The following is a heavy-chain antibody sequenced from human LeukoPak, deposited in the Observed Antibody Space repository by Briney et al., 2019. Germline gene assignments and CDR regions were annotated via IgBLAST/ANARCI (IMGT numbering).Heavy chain of an antibody. CDR3: ARVGGVYAFDI. CDR2: INPNSGGT. V-gene: IGHV1-2*02. CDR1: GYTFTAYY. D-gene: IGHD1-26*01. Sequence: ASVKVSCTASGYTFTAYYMHWVRQAPGQGLEWMGWINPNSGGTNYAQKFQGRVTMTRDTSISTSYLELSRLTSDDRAVYYCARVGGVYAFDIWGQGTMVTVSS. J-gene: IGHJ3*02.